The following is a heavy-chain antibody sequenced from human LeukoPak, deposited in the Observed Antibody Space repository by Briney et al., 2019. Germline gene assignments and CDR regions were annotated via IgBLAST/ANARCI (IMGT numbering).Heavy chain of an antibody. D-gene: IGHD3-9*01. CDR2: ISSSGSTI. Sequence: GGSLRLSCAASGFTFSSYDMNWVRQAPGKGLEWVSYISSSGSTIYYADSVKGRFTISRDNAKNSLYLQMNSLRAEATPVYYCARDPLRYFDYWGQGTLVTVSS. J-gene: IGHJ4*02. V-gene: IGHV3-48*03. CDR1: GFTFSSYD. CDR3: ARDPLRYFDY.